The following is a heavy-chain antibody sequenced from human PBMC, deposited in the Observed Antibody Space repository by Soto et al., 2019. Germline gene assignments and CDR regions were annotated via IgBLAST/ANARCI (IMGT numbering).Heavy chain of an antibody. CDR3: AKGLLLPTLLAEIDY. CDR1: GFTFTSYG. J-gene: IGHJ4*02. V-gene: IGHV3-30*18. CDR2: ISYDGSNK. D-gene: IGHD1-26*01. Sequence: QVQLVESGGGVVQPGRSLRLSCAASGFTFTSYGMHWVRQAPGKGLEWVAVISYDGSNKYYADSVKGRFTISRDNYKNSLYLQMNSLRAEDTAVYYCAKGLLLPTLLAEIDYWGQGTLVTVSS.